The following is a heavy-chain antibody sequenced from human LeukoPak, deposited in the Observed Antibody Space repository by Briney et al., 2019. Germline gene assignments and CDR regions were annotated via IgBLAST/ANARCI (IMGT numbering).Heavy chain of an antibody. CDR1: GGSISSYY. V-gene: IGHV4-59*08. CDR3: ARRTPGSSSFDY. Sequence: SETLSLTCTVSGGSISSYYWSWIRQPPGKGLEWIGYIYYSGSTNYNPSFKSRVTISVDTSKNQFSLKLSSVTAADTAVYYCARRTPGSSSFDYWGQGTLVTVSS. CDR2: IYYSGST. D-gene: IGHD6-6*01. J-gene: IGHJ4*02.